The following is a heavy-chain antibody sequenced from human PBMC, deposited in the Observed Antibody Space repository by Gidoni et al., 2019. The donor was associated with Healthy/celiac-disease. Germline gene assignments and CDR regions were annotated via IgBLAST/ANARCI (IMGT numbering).Heavy chain of an antibody. D-gene: IGHD3-3*01. Sequence: QVQLQQWGAGLLKPSETLSLTCAVYGGSFSGYYWSGIRQPPGKGLEWIGEINHSGSTNYNPSLKSRVTISVDTSKNQFSLKLSSVTAADTAVYYCARGSPLLRFLEWVTGIDYWGQGTLVTVSS. CDR3: ARGSPLLRFLEWVTGIDY. CDR2: INHSGST. CDR1: GGSFSGYY. J-gene: IGHJ4*02. V-gene: IGHV4-34*01.